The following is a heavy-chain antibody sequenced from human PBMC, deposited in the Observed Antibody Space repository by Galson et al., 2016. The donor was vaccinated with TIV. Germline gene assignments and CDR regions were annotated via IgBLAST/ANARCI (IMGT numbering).Heavy chain of an antibody. Sequence: SVKVSCRASGDTFSMIVFNWVRQAPGQGLDWMGGINPLLGTVNNAQKFQGRVTFTADESRSTAYMEMNSLGAEDTAIYYCARDWLWEGPHSGFGSWGQGTLVTVSS. CDR1: GDTFSMIV. J-gene: IGHJ5*01. V-gene: IGHV1-69*13. D-gene: IGHD5-12*01. CDR3: ARDWLWEGPHSGFGS. CDR2: INPLLGTV.